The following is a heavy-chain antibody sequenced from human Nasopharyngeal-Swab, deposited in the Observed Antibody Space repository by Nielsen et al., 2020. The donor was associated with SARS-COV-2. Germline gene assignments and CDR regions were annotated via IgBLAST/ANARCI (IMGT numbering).Heavy chain of an antibody. CDR3: ATSDGGSGYS. CDR2: IYYSGST. CDR1: GGSISSGGYY. Sequence: SETLSLTCTVSGGSISSGGYYWSWIRQHPGKGLEWIGYIYYSGSTSFNPSLKSRVTISVDTSKNQFSLKLSSVTAADTAVYYCATSDGGSGYSWGQGTLVTVSS. J-gene: IGHJ4*02. D-gene: IGHD3-22*01. V-gene: IGHV4-61*08.